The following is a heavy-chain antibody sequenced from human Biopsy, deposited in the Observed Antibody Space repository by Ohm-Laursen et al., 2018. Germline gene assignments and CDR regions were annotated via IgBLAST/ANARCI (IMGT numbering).Heavy chain of an antibody. CDR3: ALQSVAQMKNFDY. CDR1: GFSFTGYY. D-gene: IGHD6-19*01. V-gene: IGHV1-2*02. Sequence: VSSVKVSCKASGFSFTGYYIHWVRQAPGQGLEWMGWISPKSGDTNYAHKFQDNITMTRDTSMSTAYMEMSRLRCDDTAVYYCALQSVAQMKNFDYWGQGTLVTVSS. J-gene: IGHJ4*02. CDR2: ISPKSGDT.